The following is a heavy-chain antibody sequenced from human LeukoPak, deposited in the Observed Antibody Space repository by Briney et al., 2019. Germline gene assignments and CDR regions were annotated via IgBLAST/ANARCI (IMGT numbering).Heavy chain of an antibody. CDR1: GYTFATYG. Sequence: ASVTVSFTASGYTFATYGFCWVRQAPGHGLEWMGWISANTGKTDYARKFQGRVTMTTDTSTSTAYMELRSLRPDDTAVYYCVKVAGDRMDYWGQGTLLTVSS. J-gene: IGHJ4*02. V-gene: IGHV1-18*01. CDR2: ISANTGKT. D-gene: IGHD6-13*01. CDR3: VKVAGDRMDY.